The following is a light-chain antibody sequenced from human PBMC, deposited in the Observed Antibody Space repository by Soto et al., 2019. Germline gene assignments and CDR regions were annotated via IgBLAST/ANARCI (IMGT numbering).Light chain of an antibody. Sequence: EIVITHSPATLSLSPGERATLSCRASQSVSSNLAWYQQKPGQAPSLLIYGAFTRATGIPARFSGTGSGTEFTLTISSLQSEDFALYYCQQYNDWPLTFGQGTKVDIK. CDR1: QSVSSN. CDR2: GAF. J-gene: IGKJ1*01. CDR3: QQYNDWPLT. V-gene: IGKV3-15*01.